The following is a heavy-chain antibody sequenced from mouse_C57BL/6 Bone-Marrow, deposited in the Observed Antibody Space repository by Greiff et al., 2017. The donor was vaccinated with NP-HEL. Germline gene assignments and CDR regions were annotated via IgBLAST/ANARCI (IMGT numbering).Heavy chain of an antibody. CDR3: ARVAGWLPYFDY. J-gene: IGHJ2*01. D-gene: IGHD2-3*01. Sequence: QVQLQQSGPELVKPGASVKISCKASGYAFSSSWMNWVKQRPGKGLEWIGRIYPGDGDTNYNGKFKGKATLTADKSSSTAYMQLSSLTSEDSAVYFCARVAGWLPYFDYWGQGTTLTVSS. V-gene: IGHV1-82*01. CDR1: GYAFSSSW. CDR2: IYPGDGDT.